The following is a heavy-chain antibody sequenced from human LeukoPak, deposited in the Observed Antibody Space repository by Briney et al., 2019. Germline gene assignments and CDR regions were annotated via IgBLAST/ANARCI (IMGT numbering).Heavy chain of an antibody. D-gene: IGHD4-17*01. V-gene: IGHV1-18*01. CDR3: ARARGLPGATVTSSRYYYYYGMDV. J-gene: IGHJ6*02. CDR1: GYTFTSYG. CDR2: IRAYNGNT. Sequence: GSVKVSCKAPGYTFTSYGISWVRQAPGQGLEWMGWIRAYNGNTNYAQKLQGRVTMTTDTSTSTAYMELRSLRSDDTAVYYCARARGLPGATVTSSRYYYYYGMDVWGQGTTVTVSS.